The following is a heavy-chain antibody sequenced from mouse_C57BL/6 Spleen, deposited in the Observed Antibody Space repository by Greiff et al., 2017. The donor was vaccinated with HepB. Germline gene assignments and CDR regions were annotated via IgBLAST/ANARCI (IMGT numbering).Heavy chain of an antibody. CDR2: INPSNSGT. Sequence: VQLQQSGTELVKPGASVQLSCKASGYTFTSYWMHWVKQRPGQGLEWIGNINPSNSGTNYNQKFKSKATLTVDKYSSTSYMQLSSLTSEDSAAYYCASAYPIYYDYDGAMDYWGQGTAVTVSS. V-gene: IGHV1-53*01. J-gene: IGHJ4*01. CDR3: ASAYPIYYDYDGAMDY. CDR1: GYTFTSYW. D-gene: IGHD2-4*01.